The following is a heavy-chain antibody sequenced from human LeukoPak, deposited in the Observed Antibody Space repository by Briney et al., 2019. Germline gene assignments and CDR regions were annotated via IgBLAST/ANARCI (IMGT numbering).Heavy chain of an antibody. J-gene: IGHJ6*02. CDR1: GCSISSGGYY. CDR3: ARARAVADYYYDYGMDV. V-gene: IGHV4-31*03. D-gene: IGHD6-19*01. Sequence: SQTLTLTCTVSGCSISSGGYYWSWIRQHPGKGLEWIGYIYYSGSTYYNPSLKSRVTISVDTSKNQFSLKLSSVTAADTAVYYCARARAVADYYYDYGMDVWGQGTTVTVSS. CDR2: IYYSGST.